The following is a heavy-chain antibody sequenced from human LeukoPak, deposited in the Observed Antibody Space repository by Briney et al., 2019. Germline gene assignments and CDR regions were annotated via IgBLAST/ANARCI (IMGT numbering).Heavy chain of an antibody. D-gene: IGHD3-16*01. Sequence: GGSLRLSCAASGFSYSDRYMTWIRQAPGKGLEWVANIKQDGDVKQYVDSVKGRFTISRDNAKNSVYVQMNDLTVEDTAVYYCAAGDTFDIWGQGTLVTVPS. CDR1: GFSYSDRY. CDR2: IKQDGDVK. J-gene: IGHJ3*02. CDR3: AAGDTFDI. V-gene: IGHV3-7*01.